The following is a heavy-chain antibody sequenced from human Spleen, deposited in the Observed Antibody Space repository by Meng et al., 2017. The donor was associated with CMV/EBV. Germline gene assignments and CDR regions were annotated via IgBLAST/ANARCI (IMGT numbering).Heavy chain of an antibody. CDR3: ALAKVGDAFEI. CDR2: ISAIDDST. Sequence: GGSLRLSCAASGFTFDSYTMSWVRHSAGKGLECVALISAIDDSTYYADSVKGRFTISRDNSKNTLFLQMNSLRAEDTALYHCALAKVGDAFEIWGQGTMVTVSS. D-gene: IGHD1-26*01. J-gene: IGHJ3*02. CDR1: GFTFDSYT. V-gene: IGHV3-23*01.